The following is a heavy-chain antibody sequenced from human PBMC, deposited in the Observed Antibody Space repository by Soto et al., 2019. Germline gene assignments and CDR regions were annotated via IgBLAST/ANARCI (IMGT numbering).Heavy chain of an antibody. CDR3: ARSFYLDAFDI. V-gene: IGHV4-4*07. CDR2: IQASGST. CDR1: GGSISSYS. Sequence: SETLSLTCAVSGGSISSYSWSWIRQPAGKGLEWLGQIQASGSTKYNPSLRSRVTMSLDTSKNQFSLKLSSVSAADTAVYYCARSFYLDAFDIWGQGTVVTVSS. J-gene: IGHJ3*02. D-gene: IGHD3-16*02.